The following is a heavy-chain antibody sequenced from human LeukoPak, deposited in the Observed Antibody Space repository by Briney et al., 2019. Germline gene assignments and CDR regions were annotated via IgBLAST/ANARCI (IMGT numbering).Heavy chain of an antibody. CDR1: GDSISNNYY. V-gene: IGHV4-4*02. CDR3: ARMAEGRRFDY. D-gene: IGHD5-24*01. J-gene: IGHJ4*02. Sequence: PSGTLSLTCAVSGDSISNNYYWNWVRQPPGKGLEWIGEIFHSGSSNYSPSLKSRVTISVDKSKNHFSLKVSSLTAADTAIYYCARMAEGRRFDYWGQGALVTVP. CDR2: IFHSGSS.